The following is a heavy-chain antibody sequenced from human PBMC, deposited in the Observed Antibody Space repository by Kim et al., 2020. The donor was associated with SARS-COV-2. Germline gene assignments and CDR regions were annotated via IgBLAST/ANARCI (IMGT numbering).Heavy chain of an antibody. CDR2: INAGTGNT. Sequence: ASVKVSCKASGYIFTNYAIHWVRQAPGQRLEWMGWINAGTGNTKYSQKLQGRVTLSTDTSASTDYMELTSLISEDTAVYYCARRLTFGDSMNDYWGQGTL. CDR1: GYIFTNYA. J-gene: IGHJ4*02. D-gene: IGHD4-17*01. V-gene: IGHV1-3*01. CDR3: ARRLTFGDSMNDY.